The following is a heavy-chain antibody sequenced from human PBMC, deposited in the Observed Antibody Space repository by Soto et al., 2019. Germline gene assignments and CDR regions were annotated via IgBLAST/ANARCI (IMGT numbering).Heavy chain of an antibody. Sequence: PGGSLRLSCSASGITFNTYAMSWVRRAPGKGLEWVSTIGSNGADKQYADFVKGRFTVSRDSSKSTLSLQMNSLRAEDTAVYYCAADYLRHNSLNGYYYSYGMDVWGQGTTVTVSS. CDR1: GITFNTYA. V-gene: IGHV3-23*01. CDR3: AADYLRHNSLNGYYYSYGMDV. J-gene: IGHJ6*02. CDR2: IGSNGADK. D-gene: IGHD4-17*01.